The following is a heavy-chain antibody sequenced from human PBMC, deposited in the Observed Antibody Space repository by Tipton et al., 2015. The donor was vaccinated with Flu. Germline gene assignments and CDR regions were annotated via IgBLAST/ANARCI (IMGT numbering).Heavy chain of an antibody. CDR2: INHSGST. Sequence: TLSLTCAVYGGSFSGYYWSWIRQPPGKGLEWIGEINHSGSTKYNPSLKSRVTISVDTSKNQFSLKLSSVTTADTAVYYCARDGARVVPAAIGFFYYYYGMDVWGQGTTVTVSS. CDR3: ARDGARVVPAAIGFFYYYYGMDV. CDR1: GGSFSGYY. D-gene: IGHD2-2*02. J-gene: IGHJ6*02. V-gene: IGHV4-34*01.